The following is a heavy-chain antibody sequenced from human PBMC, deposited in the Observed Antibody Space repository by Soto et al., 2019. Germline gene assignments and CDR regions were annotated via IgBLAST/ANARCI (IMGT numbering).Heavy chain of an antibody. CDR3: APMGDVVVVAAQQEY. D-gene: IGHD2-15*01. V-gene: IGHV3-7*01. CDR2: IKQDGSEK. J-gene: IGHJ4*02. CDR1: GFTFSSYW. Sequence: EVQLVESGGGLVQPGGSLRLSCAASGFTFSSYWMSWVRQAPGKGLEWVANIKQDGSEKYYVDSVKGRFTNSRYNAKNSLYLQMNSLKAEDTAVYYSAPMGDVVVVAAQQEYLGRGTLVTVSS.